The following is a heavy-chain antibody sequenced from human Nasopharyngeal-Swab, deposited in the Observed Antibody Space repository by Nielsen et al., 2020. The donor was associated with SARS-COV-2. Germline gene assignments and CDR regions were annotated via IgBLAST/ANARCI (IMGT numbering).Heavy chain of an antibody. J-gene: IGHJ4*02. D-gene: IGHD3-16*01. CDR3: AQEDWGPAR. Sequence: GESLKISCAASGFTFRSYWMTWVRQAPGKGLEWLANVKEDGSATNYVDSVRGRFTISRDNAKNSLYLQMNSLRDDDTAICYCAQEDWGPARWGQGTLVIVSS. CDR1: GFTFRSYW. CDR2: VKEDGSAT. V-gene: IGHV3-7*01.